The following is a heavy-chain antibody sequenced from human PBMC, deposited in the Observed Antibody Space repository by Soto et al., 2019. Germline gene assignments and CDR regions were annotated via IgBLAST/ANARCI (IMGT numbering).Heavy chain of an antibody. CDR2: INVGNGDT. CDR3: VRVGGSGWTLDF. V-gene: IGHV1-3*01. D-gene: IGHD6-25*01. CDR1: GYTFTAFA. Sequence: ASVRVSCKSSGYTFTAFAVHWVRQASGQRLEWMGWINVGNGDTKSSQNLQGRVTITRDTSASTVYMELSSLRSEDTAVYYCVRVGGSGWTLDFWGQGTLVTVSS. J-gene: IGHJ4*02.